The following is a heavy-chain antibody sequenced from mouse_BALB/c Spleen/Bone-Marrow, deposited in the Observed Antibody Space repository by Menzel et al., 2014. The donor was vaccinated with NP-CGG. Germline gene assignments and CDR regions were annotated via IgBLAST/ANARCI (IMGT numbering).Heavy chain of an antibody. Sequence: VQLQQSGPELVKPGASVKIPCKASGYTFTDYNMDWVKQSHGKSLEWIGDINPNNGGTIYNQKFKGKATLTVDKSSSTAYMQLKSLTSEDSAVYYCAITARATLAWFAYWGQGTLVTVSA. D-gene: IGHD3-1*01. CDR2: INPNNGGT. CDR3: AITARATLAWFAY. J-gene: IGHJ3*01. CDR1: GYTFTDYN. V-gene: IGHV1-18*01.